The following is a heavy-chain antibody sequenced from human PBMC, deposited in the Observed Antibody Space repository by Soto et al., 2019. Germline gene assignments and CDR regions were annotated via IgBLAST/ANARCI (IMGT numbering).Heavy chain of an antibody. Sequence: QVQLQESGPGLVKPSETLSITCTVPGCSISSYYWSWIRQPPGKGLEWIGYIYYSGSTNYNPSLKIRVTISVDTSKNQFSLKLSSVTAADTAVYYCASRYGSSFDYLGQGTLVTVSS. CDR1: GCSISSYY. V-gene: IGHV4-59*08. J-gene: IGHJ4*02. D-gene: IGHD6-13*01. CDR3: ASRYGSSFDY. CDR2: IYYSGST.